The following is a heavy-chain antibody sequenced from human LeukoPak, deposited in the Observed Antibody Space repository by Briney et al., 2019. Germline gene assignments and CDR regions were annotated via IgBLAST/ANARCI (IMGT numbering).Heavy chain of an antibody. D-gene: IGHD3-22*01. CDR2: IIPIFGTA. J-gene: IGHJ6*03. CDR3: AWSYYYDSSGYPYYYYYMDV. Sequence: ASVKVSCKASGGTFSSYAISWVRQAPGQGLEWMGGIIPIFGTANYAQKFQGRVTITTDESTSTAYMELSSLRSEDTAVYYCAWSYYYDSSGYPYYYYYMDVWGKGTTVTVSS. CDR1: GGTFSSYA. V-gene: IGHV1-69*05.